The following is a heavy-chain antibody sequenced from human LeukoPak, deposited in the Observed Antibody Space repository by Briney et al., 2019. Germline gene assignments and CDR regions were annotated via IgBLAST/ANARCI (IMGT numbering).Heavy chain of an antibody. D-gene: IGHD1-26*01. Sequence: ASVKVSCKASGGTFSSYAISWVREAPGQGLEWMGGIIPIFGTANYAQKFQGRVTITADESTSTAYMELSSLRSEYTAVYYCARDIVGATISWFDPWGQGTLVTVSS. CDR3: ARDIVGATISWFDP. J-gene: IGHJ5*02. V-gene: IGHV1-69*13. CDR1: GGTFSSYA. CDR2: IIPIFGTA.